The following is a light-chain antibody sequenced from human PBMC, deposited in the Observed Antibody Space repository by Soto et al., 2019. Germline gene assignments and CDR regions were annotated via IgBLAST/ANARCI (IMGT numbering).Light chain of an antibody. V-gene: IGKV1-5*03. J-gene: IGKJ1*01. CDR1: QSISWW. CDR2: KAS. Sequence: DIQMTQSPSTLSASVGDRVTITCRASQSISWWLAWYQQKPGKAPKLLIYKASSLQSGVPSRFSGSGSGTEFTLTISSLQPDDLATYYCQQYNNYSGTFGQGTKVEIK. CDR3: QQYNNYSGT.